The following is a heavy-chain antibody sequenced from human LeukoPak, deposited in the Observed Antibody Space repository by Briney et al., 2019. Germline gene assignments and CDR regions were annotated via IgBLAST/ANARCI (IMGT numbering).Heavy chain of an antibody. CDR3: ARHVGKNTAMAYRAPSHYYYYMDV. CDR1: GGSITNSYY. V-gene: IGHV4-39*01. CDR2: IYYSGST. J-gene: IGHJ6*03. D-gene: IGHD5-18*01. Sequence: SETLSLTCTVSGGSITNSYYWGWIRQPPGKGLERIGSIYYSGSTYYNPSLKSRVTISVDTSKNQFSLKLSSVTAADTAVYYCARHVGKNTAMAYRAPSHYYYYMDVWGKGTTVTVSS.